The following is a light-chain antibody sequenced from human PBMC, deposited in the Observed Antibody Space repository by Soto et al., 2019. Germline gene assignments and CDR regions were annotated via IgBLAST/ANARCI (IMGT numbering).Light chain of an antibody. CDR3: QQYNSWLWT. J-gene: IGKJ1*01. V-gene: IGKV3-15*01. CDR2: GAS. CDR1: QSVSSK. Sequence: EIVMAQSPATLSVSPGEGATLSCRASQSVSSKLAWYQQKPGQAPRLLIYGASTRATGIPARFSGSGSGTEFTLIISSLQSEDSAVYYCQQYNSWLWTFGPGTKVYI.